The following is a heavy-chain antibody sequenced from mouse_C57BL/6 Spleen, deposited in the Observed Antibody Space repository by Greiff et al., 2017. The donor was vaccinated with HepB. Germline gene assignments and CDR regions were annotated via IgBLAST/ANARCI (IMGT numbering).Heavy chain of an antibody. V-gene: IGHV1-59*01. Sequence: QVQLQQPGAELVRPGTSVKLSCKASGYTFTSYWMHWVKQRPGQGLEWIGVIDPSDSYTNYNQKFKGKATLTVDTSSSTAYMQLSSLTSEDSAVYYCARAYIRAMDYWGQGTSVTVSS. D-gene: IGHD6-5*01. J-gene: IGHJ4*01. CDR2: IDPSDSYT. CDR3: ARAYIRAMDY. CDR1: GYTFTSYW.